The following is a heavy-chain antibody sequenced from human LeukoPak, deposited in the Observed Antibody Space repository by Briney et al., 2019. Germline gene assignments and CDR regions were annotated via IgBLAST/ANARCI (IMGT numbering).Heavy chain of an antibody. V-gene: IGHV1-18*01. Sequence: ASGKVSCKASGYSVTTYGIAWVRQASGRGLEWMGWISFYNGNTKYAQKYQGRVTMTTDTSTSTAYMELRSLRSDDTAVYYCARGVSARWVDYWGQGTLVTVSS. CDR1: GYSVTTYG. D-gene: IGHD4/OR15-4a*01. CDR3: ARGVSARWVDY. J-gene: IGHJ4*02. CDR2: ISFYNGNT.